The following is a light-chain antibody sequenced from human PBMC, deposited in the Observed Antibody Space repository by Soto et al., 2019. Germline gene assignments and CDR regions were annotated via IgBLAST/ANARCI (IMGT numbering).Light chain of an antibody. J-gene: IGKJ1*01. Sequence: DIQMTQSPSTLSAFVGDRVTITCRASQSITDWLAWYQQKPGKAPNLLIYRASTLESGVPSRFSGSGYGAQFSLTISSLQPDDFATYYCQQYNGTFGQGTKVDIK. CDR1: QSITDW. CDR2: RAS. V-gene: IGKV1-5*03. CDR3: QQYNGT.